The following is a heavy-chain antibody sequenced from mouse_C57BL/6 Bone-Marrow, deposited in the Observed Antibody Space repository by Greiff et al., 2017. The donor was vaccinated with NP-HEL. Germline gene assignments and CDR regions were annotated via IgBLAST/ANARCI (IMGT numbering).Heavy chain of an antibody. Sequence: QVQLQQPGAELVKPGASVKMSCKASGYTFTSYWITWVKQRPGQGLEWIGDIYPGSGSTNYNEKFKSKATLTVDTSSSTAYMQLSSLTSEDTAVYYGARGGGLRRYFEVWGTGTTVTVSA. V-gene: IGHV1-55*01. J-gene: IGHJ1*03. CDR3: ARGGGLRRYFEV. CDR1: GYTFTSYW. CDR2: IYPGSGST. D-gene: IGHD2-4*01.